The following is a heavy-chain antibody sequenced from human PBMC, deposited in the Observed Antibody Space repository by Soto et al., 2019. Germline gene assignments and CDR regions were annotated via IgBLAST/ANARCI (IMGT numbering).Heavy chain of an antibody. J-gene: IGHJ4*02. D-gene: IGHD6-13*01. CDR1: GFTFSSYS. V-gene: IGHV3-48*01. CDR3: ARDLPFRGIAAAGSGY. CDR2: ISSSSSTI. Sequence: GGSLRLSCAASGFTFSSYSMNWVRQAPGKGLEWVSYISSSSSTIYYADSVKGRFTISRDNAKNSLYLQMNSLRAEDTAVYYCARDLPFRGIAAAGSGYWGQGTLVTVSS.